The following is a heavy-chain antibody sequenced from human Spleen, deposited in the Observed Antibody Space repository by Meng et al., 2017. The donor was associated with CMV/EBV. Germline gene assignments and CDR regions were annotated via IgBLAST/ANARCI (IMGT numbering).Heavy chain of an antibody. CDR3: ARARRVHYSSPFAPFDH. CDR1: GFTFSSYW. D-gene: IGHD6-13*01. Sequence: GESLKISCAASGFTFSSYWMHWVRQAPGKGLVWVSVIYSGDVMYYADSVKGRFTISRDTVENTLSLQMDSLRTEDTAVYYCARARRVHYSSPFAPFDHWGQGTVVTVSS. CDR2: IYSGDVM. J-gene: IGHJ4*02. V-gene: IGHV3-66*02.